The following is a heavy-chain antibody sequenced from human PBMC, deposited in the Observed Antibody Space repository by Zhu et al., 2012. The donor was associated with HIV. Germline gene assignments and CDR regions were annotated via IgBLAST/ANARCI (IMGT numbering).Heavy chain of an antibody. V-gene: IGHV4-38-2*01. J-gene: IGHJ5*02. CDR2: ISHRGNT. Sequence: QVQLQESVPGLVKPSETLSLTCGVSGYSISSGFYWGWIRQSPGKGLEWIASISHRGNTYYNPSLERRVTISIDTSKNEFSLKLSSMTAADTAIYYCARRELGRSEADWFDPWSQGTLVTVSS. D-gene: IGHD6-13*01. CDR3: ARRELGRSEADWFDP. CDR1: GYSISSGFY.